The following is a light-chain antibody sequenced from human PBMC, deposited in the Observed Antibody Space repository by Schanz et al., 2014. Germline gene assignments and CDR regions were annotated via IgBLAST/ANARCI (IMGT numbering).Light chain of an antibody. J-gene: IGLJ3*02. CDR2: DVS. CDR1: SSDVGSYNL. V-gene: IGLV2-23*02. CDR3: CSYAGDNTLR. Sequence: QSVLTQPASVSGSPGQSITISCTGTSSDVGSYNLVSWYQQHPGKAPKLMIYDVSKRPSGVYTRFSGSKSGNTASLTISGLQAEDEADYYCCSYAGDNTLRFGGGTKLTVL.